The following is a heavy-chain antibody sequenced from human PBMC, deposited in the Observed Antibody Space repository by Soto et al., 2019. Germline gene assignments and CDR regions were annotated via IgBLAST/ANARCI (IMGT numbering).Heavy chain of an antibody. CDR1: GFTFDDYA. Sequence: GGSLRLSCAASGFTFDDYAMHWVRQAPGKGLEWVSGISWNSGSIGYADSVKGRFTISRDNAKNSLYLQMNSLRAEDTALYYCAKDNGFSLGESPFDYWGQGTLVTVSS. J-gene: IGHJ4*02. CDR2: ISWNSGSI. V-gene: IGHV3-9*01. CDR3: AKDNGFSLGESPFDY. D-gene: IGHD3-16*01.